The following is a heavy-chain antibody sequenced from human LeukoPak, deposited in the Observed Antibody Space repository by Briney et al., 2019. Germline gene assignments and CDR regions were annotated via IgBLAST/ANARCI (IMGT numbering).Heavy chain of an antibody. J-gene: IGHJ4*02. Sequence: PGGSLRLSCAASGFTFSGYALSWVRQAPGKGLEWVSAIRSTGIDTYYADSVKGRFTISRDNSKNTLYLQMNSLRAEDTAVYYCARDCSSTSCTDYWGQGTLVTVSS. CDR1: GFTFSGYA. CDR3: ARDCSSTSCTDY. CDR2: IRSTGIDT. V-gene: IGHV3-23*01. D-gene: IGHD2-2*01.